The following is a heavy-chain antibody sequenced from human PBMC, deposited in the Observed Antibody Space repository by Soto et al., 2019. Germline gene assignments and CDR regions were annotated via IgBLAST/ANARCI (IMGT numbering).Heavy chain of an antibody. J-gene: IGHJ6*02. CDR2: INPNSGGI. CDR1: GYTFTGYY. CDR3: ARGRYSSSFYFYYGMDV. V-gene: IGHV1-2*04. D-gene: IGHD6-6*01. Sequence: ASVKVSCKASGYTFTGYYMHWVRQAPGQGLEWMGWINPNSGGINYAQKFQGWVTMTRDTSISTAYMELSRLRSDDTAVYYCARGRYSSSFYFYYGMDVWGQGTTVTVSS.